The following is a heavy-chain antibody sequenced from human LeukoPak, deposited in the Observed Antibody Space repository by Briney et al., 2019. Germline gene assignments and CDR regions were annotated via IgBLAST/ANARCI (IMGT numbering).Heavy chain of an antibody. CDR3: ARHRYCSSTSCYYYYGMDV. CDR2: IYYSGST. Sequence: PSETLSLTCTVSGGSISSYYWSWIRQPPGKGLEWIGYIYYSGSTNYNPSLKSRVTISVDTSKNQFSLKLSSVTAADTAVYYCARHRYCSSTSCYYYYGMDVWGQGTTVTVSS. V-gene: IGHV4-59*08. D-gene: IGHD2-2*01. J-gene: IGHJ6*02. CDR1: GGSISSYY.